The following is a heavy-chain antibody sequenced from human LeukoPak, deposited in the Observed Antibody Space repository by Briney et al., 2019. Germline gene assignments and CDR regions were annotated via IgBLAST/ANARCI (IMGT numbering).Heavy chain of an antibody. V-gene: IGHV4-59*01. CDR2: IYYTGST. CDR3: ARDRPGGSSLDY. J-gene: IGHJ4*02. D-gene: IGHD6-13*01. Sequence: PSETLSLTCTVSGGSISRDYWSWIRQPPGKGLEWIGYIYYTGSTNYNPSLKSRITISVDTSKNQFSLKLSSVTAADTAVYYCARDRPGGSSLDYWGQGTLVTVSS. CDR1: GGSISRDY.